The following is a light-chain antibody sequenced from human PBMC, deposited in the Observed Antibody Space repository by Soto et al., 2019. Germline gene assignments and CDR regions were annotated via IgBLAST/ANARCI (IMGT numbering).Light chain of an antibody. J-gene: IGLJ2*01. CDR2: EVT. CDR1: SGDIGSYNR. V-gene: IGLV2-14*01. Sequence: QSVLTQPASVSGSPGQSITISCTGTSGDIGSYNRVSWYQQHPGKAPKLIIYEVTDRPSGVSNRFSGSKFGNTASLTISGLQAEDEAEYYCSSYTRSTTLNVLFGGGTKLTVL. CDR3: SSYTRSTTLNVL.